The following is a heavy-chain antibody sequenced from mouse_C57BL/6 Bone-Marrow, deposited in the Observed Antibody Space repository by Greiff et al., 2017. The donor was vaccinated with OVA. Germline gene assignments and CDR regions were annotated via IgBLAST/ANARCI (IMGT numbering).Heavy chain of an antibody. J-gene: IGHJ3*01. Sequence: QVHVKQSGAELARPGASVKLSCKASGYTFTSYGISWVKQRTGQGLEWIGEIYPRSGNTYYNEKFKGKATLTADKSSSTAYMELRSLTSEDSAVYFCARGVYSNPFAYWGQGTLVTVSA. CDR3: ARGVYSNPFAY. V-gene: IGHV1-81*01. D-gene: IGHD2-5*01. CDR2: IYPRSGNT. CDR1: GYTFTSYG.